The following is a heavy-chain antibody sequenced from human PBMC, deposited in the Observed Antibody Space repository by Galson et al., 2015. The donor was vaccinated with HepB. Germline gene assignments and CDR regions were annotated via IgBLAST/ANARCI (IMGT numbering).Heavy chain of an antibody. CDR3: ARGAYYDSSGYYRPEYDAFDI. D-gene: IGHD3-22*01. Sequence: QVQLQESGPGLVKPSQTLSLTCTVSGGSFSSGSYYWSWIRQPAGKGLEWLGRIYTSGSTNYNPSLKSRVTMSVDTSKNQFSLKLSSVTAADTAVYYCARGAYYDSSGYYRPEYDAFDIWGQGTMVTVSS. CDR2: IYTSGST. CDR1: GGSFSSGSYY. J-gene: IGHJ3*02. V-gene: IGHV4-61*02.